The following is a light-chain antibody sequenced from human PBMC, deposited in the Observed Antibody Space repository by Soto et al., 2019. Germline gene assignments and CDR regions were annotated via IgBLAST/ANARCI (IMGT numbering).Light chain of an antibody. CDR1: QTISSW. V-gene: IGKV1-5*03. CDR3: QHYNSYSEA. CDR2: KAS. Sequence: EIQMTQSPSTLSGSVGDRVTITCRASQTISSWLAWYQQKPGKAPKLLIYKASTLKSGVPSRFSGSGSGTDFTLTISSLQPDDFATYYCQHYNSYSEAFGQGTKV. J-gene: IGKJ1*01.